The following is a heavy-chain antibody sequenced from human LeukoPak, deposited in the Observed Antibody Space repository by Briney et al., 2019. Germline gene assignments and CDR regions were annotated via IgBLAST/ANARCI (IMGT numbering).Heavy chain of an antibody. CDR1: GFTVSSNY. Sequence: GGSLRLSCAASGFTVSSNYMSWVRQAPGKGLEWVSSISDSSINIHYADSVKGRFTISRGNAKNSLFLQMNSLRAEDTAVYYCARVHSYGFSYYFYYMDVWGKGTTVTVSS. CDR2: ISDSSINI. J-gene: IGHJ6*03. CDR3: ARVHSYGFSYYFYYMDV. V-gene: IGHV3-21*01. D-gene: IGHD5-18*01.